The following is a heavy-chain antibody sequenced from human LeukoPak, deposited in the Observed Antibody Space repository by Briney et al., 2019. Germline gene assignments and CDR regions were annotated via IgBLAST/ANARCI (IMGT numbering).Heavy chain of an antibody. D-gene: IGHD1-26*01. CDR3: ARKIVGATGFDY. CDR1: GGSISSYY. CDR2: IYYSGST. V-gene: IGHV4-59*01. J-gene: IGHJ4*02. Sequence: SETLPLTCTVSGGSISSYYWSWIRQPPGKGLEWIGYIYYSGSTNYNPSLKSRVTISVDTSKNQFSLKLSSVTAADTAVYYCARKIVGATGFDYWGQGTLVTVSS.